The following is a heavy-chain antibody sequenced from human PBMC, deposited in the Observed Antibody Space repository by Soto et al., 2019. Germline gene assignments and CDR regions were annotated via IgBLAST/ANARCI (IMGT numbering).Heavy chain of an antibody. J-gene: IGHJ6*02. V-gene: IGHV1-69*13. CDR1: GGTFSSYA. Sequence: GASVKVSCKTSGGTFSSYAISWVRQAPGQGLEWMGGIIPIFGTANYAQKFQGRVTITADESTSTAYMELSSLRSEDTAVYYCAREYSYDYSYGMDVWGQGTTVTVSS. D-gene: IGHD2-21*01. CDR2: IIPIFGTA. CDR3: AREYSYDYSYGMDV.